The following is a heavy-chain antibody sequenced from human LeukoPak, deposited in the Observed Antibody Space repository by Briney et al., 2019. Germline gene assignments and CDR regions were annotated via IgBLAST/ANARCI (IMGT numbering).Heavy chain of an antibody. V-gene: IGHV4-4*07. CDR2: IHTSGST. D-gene: IGHD6-19*01. Sequence: SETLSLTCSVSGGSISTYYWSWIRQPAGKGLEWIAQIHTSGSTNFNPSLKSRVSISMDTPNNQFSLMISSVTAADTAIYYCAGRGLSTGWTFDYWGRGTLVTVSS. CDR3: AGRGLSTGWTFDY. J-gene: IGHJ4*01. CDR1: GGSISTYY.